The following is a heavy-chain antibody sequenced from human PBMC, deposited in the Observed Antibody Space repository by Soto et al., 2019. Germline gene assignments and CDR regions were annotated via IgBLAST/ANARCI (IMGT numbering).Heavy chain of an antibody. CDR3: ARDLWGYCGTDCYPLDV. V-gene: IGHV4-39*07. D-gene: IGHD2-21*02. J-gene: IGHJ6*02. Sequence: SETLSLTCTVSGGSISSSSYYWGWIRQPPGKGLEWIGSIYYSGSTYYSPSLKSRVTISVDTSKNQFSLKLNSVTAADTAVYYCARDLWGYCGTDCYPLDVWGQGTTVTVSS. CDR2: IYYSGST. CDR1: GGSISSSSYY.